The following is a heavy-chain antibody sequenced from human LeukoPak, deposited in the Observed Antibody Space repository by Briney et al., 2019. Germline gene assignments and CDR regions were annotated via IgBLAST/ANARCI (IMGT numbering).Heavy chain of an antibody. J-gene: IGHJ4*02. CDR2: IWFDGSKT. V-gene: IGHV3-33*06. CDR1: GFIFTNYG. D-gene: IGHD3-22*01. Sequence: PGTSLRLSCAASGFIFTNYGMNWVRQAPGKGLEWVAVIWFDGSKTFYADSVKGRFTISRDTSKNTLYLQMNSLRAEDTAVYYCAKDPRLDSSVQTFDYWGQGTLVTVSS. CDR3: AKDPRLDSSVQTFDY.